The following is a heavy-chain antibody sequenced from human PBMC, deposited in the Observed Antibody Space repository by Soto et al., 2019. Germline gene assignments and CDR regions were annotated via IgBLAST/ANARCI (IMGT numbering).Heavy chain of an antibody. CDR3: AKGGGGDHGY. CDR1: GFIFTTSD. J-gene: IGHJ4*02. V-gene: IGHV3-23*04. CDR2: ITITGDTT. Sequence: EVQLVESEGCLVQPGGSLRLSCEASGFIFTTSDMSWVRQAPGKGLEWISSITITGDTTHYADSVKGRFTISRDNSRNTVYLQMNSLRVDETAVYYCAKGGGGDHGYWGQGTLVAVSS. D-gene: IGHD2-21*02.